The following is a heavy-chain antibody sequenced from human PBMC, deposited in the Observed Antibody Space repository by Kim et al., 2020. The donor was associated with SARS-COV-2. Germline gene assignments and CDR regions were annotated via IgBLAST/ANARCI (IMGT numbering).Heavy chain of an antibody. CDR3: ARAFSGYCSGGSCYSFDS. J-gene: IGHJ5*01. V-gene: IGHV4-61*08. D-gene: IGHD2-15*01. CDR2: IYYSGGT. Sequence: SETVSLTCTVSGGSVSSGGYYWSWIRQPPGKGLEWIGYIYYSGGTNYNPSLNSRVTTSLDTSKNQFSLRLRSVTAADTAVYYCARAFSGYCSGGSCYSFDSWGPGTLVTVSS. CDR1: GGSVSSGGYY.